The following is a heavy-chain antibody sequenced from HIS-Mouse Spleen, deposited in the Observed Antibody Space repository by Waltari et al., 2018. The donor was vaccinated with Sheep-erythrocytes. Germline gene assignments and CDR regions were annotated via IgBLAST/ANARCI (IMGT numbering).Heavy chain of an antibody. CDR2: INPNSGGT. D-gene: IGHD7-27*01. CDR3: ARLTGEVVIDAFDI. V-gene: IGHV1-2*02. CDR1: GYTFTGYY. Sequence: ASVKVSCKASGYTFTGYYMHWVRQAPGQGLEWMGWINPNSGGTNYAQKLQGRVTMTRDTSISPAHMELSRLRSDDTAVYYCARLTGEVVIDAFDIWGQGTMVTVSS. J-gene: IGHJ3*02.